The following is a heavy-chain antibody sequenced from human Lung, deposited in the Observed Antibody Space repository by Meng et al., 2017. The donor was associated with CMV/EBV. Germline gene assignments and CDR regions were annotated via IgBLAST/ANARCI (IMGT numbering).Heavy chain of an antibody. Sequence: GGSLRLSCAASGFSFDDYAMHWVRQAPGKGLEWVSLIDWDGISTYYADSVKGRFTISRDNSKNFLYLEMHSLRAEDSAFYYCAKDNDYDSSGYYFDYWGQGTXVTVSS. CDR1: GFSFDDYA. CDR2: IDWDGIST. D-gene: IGHD3-22*01. CDR3: AKDNDYDSSGYYFDY. V-gene: IGHV3-43D*04. J-gene: IGHJ4*02.